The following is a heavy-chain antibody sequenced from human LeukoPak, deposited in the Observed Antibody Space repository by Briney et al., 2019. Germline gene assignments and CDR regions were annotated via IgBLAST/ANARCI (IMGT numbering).Heavy chain of an antibody. CDR3: VKDSRAYVILTGYYTN. V-gene: IGHV3-64D*06. CDR2: ISSNGGST. D-gene: IGHD3-9*01. CDR1: GFTFSSYA. Sequence: GGSLRLSCSASGFTFSSYAMHWVRQAPGKGLEYVSAISSNGGSTYYADSVKGRFTISRDNSKNTLYLQMSSLRAEDTAVYYCVKDSRAYVILTGYYTNWGQGTLVTVSS. J-gene: IGHJ4*02.